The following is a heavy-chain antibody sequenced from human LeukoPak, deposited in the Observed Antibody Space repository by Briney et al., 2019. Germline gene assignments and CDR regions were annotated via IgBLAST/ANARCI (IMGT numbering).Heavy chain of an antibody. V-gene: IGHV3-48*01. Sequence: GGSLRLSCAASGFTFSSYSMNWVRQAPGKGLGWVSYTSSSSSTIYYADSVKGRFTISRDNAKNSLYLQMNSLRAEDTAVYYCARGKGYYYDSSGYFDYWGQGTLVTVSS. CDR2: TSSSSSTI. D-gene: IGHD3-22*01. CDR1: GFTFSSYS. CDR3: ARGKGYYYDSSGYFDY. J-gene: IGHJ4*02.